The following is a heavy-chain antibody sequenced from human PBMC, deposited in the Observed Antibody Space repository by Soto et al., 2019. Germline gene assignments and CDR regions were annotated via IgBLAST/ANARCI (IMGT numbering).Heavy chain of an antibody. CDR1: GGSISSGDYY. D-gene: IGHD3-3*01. J-gene: IGHJ5*02. V-gene: IGHV4-31*03. Sequence: QVQLQESGPGLVKPSQTLSLTCTVSGGSISSGDYYWSWIRQHPGKGLEWIGYLYYSGSTYYNPYLKSRVTISVDTSKNQCSLMLSSVTAADTAVYYCARWWSGSRQGFDPWGQGTLVTVSS. CDR2: LYYSGST. CDR3: ARWWSGSRQGFDP.